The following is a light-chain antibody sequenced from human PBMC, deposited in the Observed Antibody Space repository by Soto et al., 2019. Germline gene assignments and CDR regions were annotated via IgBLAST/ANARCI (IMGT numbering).Light chain of an antibody. Sequence: DIQMTQSPSSVSASVGDRVTVTCRASQGISSWLAWYQKKPGKAPKLLIYAASSLQYGVPSRFSGSGSGTDFTLTISSLQPEDFATYYCQQANSFPITFGQGTRLEIK. CDR1: QGISSW. CDR3: QQANSFPIT. V-gene: IGKV1-12*01. J-gene: IGKJ5*01. CDR2: AAS.